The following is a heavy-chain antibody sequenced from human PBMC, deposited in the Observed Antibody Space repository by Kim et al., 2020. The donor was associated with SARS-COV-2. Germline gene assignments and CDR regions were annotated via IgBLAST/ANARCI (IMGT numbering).Heavy chain of an antibody. CDR1: GGSISSSSYY. CDR3: ASPYDSSGDYWYFDL. Sequence: SETLSLTCTVSGGSISSSSYYWGWIRQPPGKWLEWIGSIYYSGSTYYNPSLKSRVTISVDTSKNQFSLKLSSVTAADTAVYYCASPYDSSGDYWYFDLWG. J-gene: IGHJ2*01. CDR2: IYYSGST. D-gene: IGHD3-22*01. V-gene: IGHV4-39*07.